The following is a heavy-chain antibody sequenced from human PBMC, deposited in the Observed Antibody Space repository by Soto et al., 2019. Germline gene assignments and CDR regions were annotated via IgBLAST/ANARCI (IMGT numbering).Heavy chain of an antibody. D-gene: IGHD3-3*01. CDR3: ARAFTYDFWSGSLEGLDV. CDR1: GGSISGYH. CDR2: IYYTGSL. V-gene: IGHV4-59*01. Sequence: SETLSLTCTVSGGSISGYHWSWLRQPPGKGLEWLGHIYYTGSLNYNPSLKGRVTMSVGTSKNQFSLGLTSVTAADTAVYFCARAFTYDFWSGSLEGLDVWGVGTKVTVSS. J-gene: IGHJ6*04.